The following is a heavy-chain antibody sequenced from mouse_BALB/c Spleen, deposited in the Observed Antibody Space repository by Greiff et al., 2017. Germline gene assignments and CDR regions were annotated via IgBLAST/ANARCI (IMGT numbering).Heavy chain of an antibody. V-gene: IGHV5-6-3*01. J-gene: IGHJ2*01. D-gene: IGHD1-2*01. Sequence: EVHLVESGGGLVQPGGSLKLSCAASGFTFSSYGMSWVRQTPDKRLELVATINSNGGSTYYPDSVKGRFTISRDNAKNTLYLQMSSLKSEDTAMYYCARNYYGYEDYWGQGTTLTVSS. CDR3: ARNYYGYEDY. CDR2: INSNGGST. CDR1: GFTFSSYG.